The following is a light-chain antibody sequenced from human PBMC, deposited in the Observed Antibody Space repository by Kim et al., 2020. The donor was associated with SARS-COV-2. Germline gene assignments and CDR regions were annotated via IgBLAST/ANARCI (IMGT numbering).Light chain of an antibody. Sequence: EPASISCRSSQSLLHHTGYNFLDWYLQKPGQSPQLLIYLGSKRASGVPDSFSGSGSGTDFTLKISRVEAEDVGMYYCKQVLLNPLAFGGGTKLEI. CDR3: KQVLLNPLA. CDR1: QSLLHHTGYNF. CDR2: LGS. V-gene: IGKV2-28*01. J-gene: IGKJ4*01.